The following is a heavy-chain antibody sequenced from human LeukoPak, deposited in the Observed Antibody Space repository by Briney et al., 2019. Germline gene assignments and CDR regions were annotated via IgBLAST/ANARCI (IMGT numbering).Heavy chain of an antibody. V-gene: IGHV3-13*01. CDR1: GFTFSSYD. D-gene: IGHD3-10*01. CDR3: ARDKGFGLFDY. Sequence: GSLRLSCAASGFTFSSYDMHWVRQATGKGLEWVSAIGTAGDTYYPGSVKGRFTISRENAKNSLYLQMNSLRAGDTAVYCCARDKGFGLFDYWGQGTLVTVSS. CDR2: IGTAGDT. J-gene: IGHJ4*02.